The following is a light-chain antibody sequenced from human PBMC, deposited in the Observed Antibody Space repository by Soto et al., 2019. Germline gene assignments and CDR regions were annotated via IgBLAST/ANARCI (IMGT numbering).Light chain of an antibody. Sequence: DIQMTQSPSSLSASVGDRVTITCQASQDISNFLNWYQHKPGKSPKLLIYAASNLETGVPSRFSGSGSATDFSFTISSLQPEDIATYYCQQYVNLPLTFGGGTKVEIK. CDR1: QDISNF. V-gene: IGKV1-33*01. CDR2: AAS. J-gene: IGKJ4*01. CDR3: QQYVNLPLT.